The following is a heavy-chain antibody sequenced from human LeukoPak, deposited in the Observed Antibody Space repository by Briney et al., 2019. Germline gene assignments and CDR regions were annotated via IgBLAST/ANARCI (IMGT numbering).Heavy chain of an antibody. J-gene: IGHJ6*02. CDR3: ARVGGLWFGDRNRRRYYYYYGMDV. V-gene: IGHV4-34*01. CDR1: GGSFSGYY. CDR2: INHSGST. D-gene: IGHD3-10*01. Sequence: PSETLSLTCAVYGGSFSGYYWSWIRQPPGKGLEWIGEINHSGSTNYNPSLKSRVTISVDTSKNQFSLKLSSVTAADTAVYYCARVGGLWFGDRNRRRYYYYYGMDVWGQGTTVTVSS.